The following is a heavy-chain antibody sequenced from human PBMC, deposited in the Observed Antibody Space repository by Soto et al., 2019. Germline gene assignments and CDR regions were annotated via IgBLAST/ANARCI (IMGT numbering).Heavy chain of an antibody. CDR3: AKTLLWFGESDY. CDR1: GFTFSSYA. CDR2: ISGSGGST. D-gene: IGHD3-10*01. Sequence: PGGSLRLSCAASGFTFSSYAMSWVRQAPGKGLEWASAISGSGGSTYYADSVKGRFTISRDNSKNTLYLQMNSLRAEDTAVYYCAKTLLWFGESDYWGQGTLVTVSS. V-gene: IGHV3-23*01. J-gene: IGHJ4*02.